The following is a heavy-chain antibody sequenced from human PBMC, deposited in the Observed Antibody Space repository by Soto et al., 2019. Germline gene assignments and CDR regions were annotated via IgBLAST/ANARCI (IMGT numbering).Heavy chain of an antibody. Sequence: LILSCAASGFTFSSCAISWVRQAPGKVLEWVSSISGSGGSTYYADSVKGRFTISRDNSKNTLYLQMSSLRSEDTAVYYCARPAATTYLYYNYGMDVWGQGTTVTVSS. CDR1: GFTFSSCA. CDR3: ARPAATTYLYYNYGMDV. D-gene: IGHD4-4*01. J-gene: IGHJ6*02. V-gene: IGHV3-23*01. CDR2: ISGSGGST.